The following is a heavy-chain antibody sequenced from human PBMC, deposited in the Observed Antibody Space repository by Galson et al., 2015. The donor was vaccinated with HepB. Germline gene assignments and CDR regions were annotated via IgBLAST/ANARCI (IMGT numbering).Heavy chain of an antibody. Sequence: SLRLTCAASGFTFDDYGMSWVRQAPGKGLEWVSGINWNGGSTGYADSVKGRFTISRDNAKNSLYLQMNSLRAEDTALYYCARMIVGATIRLSAFDIWGQGTMVTVSS. D-gene: IGHD1-26*01. CDR3: ARMIVGATIRLSAFDI. V-gene: IGHV3-20*04. CDR1: GFTFDDYG. CDR2: INWNGGST. J-gene: IGHJ3*02.